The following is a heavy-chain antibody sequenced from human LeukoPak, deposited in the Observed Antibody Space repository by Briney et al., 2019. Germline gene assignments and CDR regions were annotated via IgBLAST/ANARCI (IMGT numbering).Heavy chain of an antibody. D-gene: IGHD6-25*01. Sequence: PSETLSLTCTVSGGSISSNSYYWGWIRQPPGKGLEWIGSIYYSGSTYYNPSLKSRVTISVDTSKNQFSLKLSSVTAADTAVYYCARDRKRCQRGDMDVWGKGTTVTVSS. J-gene: IGHJ6*03. CDR1: GGSISSNSYY. V-gene: IGHV4-39*07. CDR3: ARDRKRCQRGDMDV. CDR2: IYYSGST.